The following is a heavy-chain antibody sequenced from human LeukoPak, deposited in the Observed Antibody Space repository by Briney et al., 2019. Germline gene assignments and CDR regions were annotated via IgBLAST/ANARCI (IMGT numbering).Heavy chain of an antibody. V-gene: IGHV3-23*01. CDR2: VSGSGDRT. CDR3: ARTIYYYESTSYSSDAFDV. J-gene: IGHJ3*01. Sequence: SGGSLSLSCAASGFNFNDYAMGWVRQAPGKGLEWVSSVSGSGDRTYYSDSVKGRFTISRDDAKNSLYLEMDSLRAEDTAVYYCARTIYYYESTSYSSDAFDVWGQGTMVAISS. D-gene: IGHD3-22*01. CDR1: GFNFNDYA.